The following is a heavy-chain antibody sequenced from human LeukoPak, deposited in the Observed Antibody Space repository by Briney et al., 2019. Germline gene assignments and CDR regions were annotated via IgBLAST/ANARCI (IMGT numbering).Heavy chain of an antibody. V-gene: IGHV2-5*02. CDR2: IYWDDDK. J-gene: IGHJ4*02. CDR3: ARDSSWFALFDY. D-gene: IGHD6-13*01. CDR1: GFSLSTSGVG. Sequence: SGPTLVKPTQTLTLTCTFSGFSLSTSGVGVGWIRQPPGKALEWLALIYWDDDKRYSPSLKSRLTITKDTSKNQVVLTMTNMDPVDTATYYCARDSSWFALFDYWGQGTLVTVSS.